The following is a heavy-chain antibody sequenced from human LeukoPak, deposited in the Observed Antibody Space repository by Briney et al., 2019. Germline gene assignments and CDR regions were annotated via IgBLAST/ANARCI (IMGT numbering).Heavy chain of an antibody. CDR2: IYHSGST. J-gene: IGHJ2*01. Sequence: PSETLSLTCAVSGGSISSGGYFWSWIRQPPGKGLEWIGYIYHSGSTYYNPSLKSRVTISVDRSKNQFSLKLSSVTAADTAVYYCAREGYGDGAVDLWGRGTLVTVSS. CDR3: AREGYGDGAVDL. CDR1: GGSISSGGYF. V-gene: IGHV4-30-2*01. D-gene: IGHD4-17*01.